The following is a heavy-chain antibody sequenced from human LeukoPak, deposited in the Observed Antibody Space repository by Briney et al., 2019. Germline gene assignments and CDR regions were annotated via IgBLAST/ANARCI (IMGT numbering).Heavy chain of an antibody. CDR2: ISYDGSNK. V-gene: IGHV3-30*04. D-gene: IGHD5-18*01. CDR1: GFTFSSYA. CDR3: ARTVDTAMAAHLDY. Sequence: GGSLRLSCAASGFTFSSYAMHWVRQAPGKGLEWVAVISYDGSNKYYADSVKGRFTISRDNSKNTLYLQMNSLRAEDTAVYYCARTVDTAMAAHLDYWGQGTLVTVSS. J-gene: IGHJ4*02.